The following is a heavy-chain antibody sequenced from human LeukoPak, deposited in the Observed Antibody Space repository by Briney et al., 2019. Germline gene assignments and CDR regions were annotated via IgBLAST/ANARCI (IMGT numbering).Heavy chain of an antibody. D-gene: IGHD2-8*01. CDR1: GFTFSSYG. CDR2: ISGSGGST. Sequence: GGSLRLSCAASGFTFSSYGMSWVRQAPGKGLEWVSAISGSGGSTYYADSVRGRFTISRDNYKNILYLQMNSPRAEDTAVYYCAKDRCSNGIGCLYYYMDVWGKGTMVTISS. CDR3: AKDRCSNGIGCLYYYMDV. V-gene: IGHV3-23*01. J-gene: IGHJ6*03.